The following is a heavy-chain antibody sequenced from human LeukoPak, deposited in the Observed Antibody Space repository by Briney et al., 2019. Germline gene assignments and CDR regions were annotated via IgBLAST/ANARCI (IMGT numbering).Heavy chain of an antibody. D-gene: IGHD3-22*01. V-gene: IGHV3-21*01. Sequence: GGSLRLSCAASGFTLRSYTMNWVRQAPGKGLEWVSSIGISSNKIYYADSVKGRFIISRDNAKNSLYLQMNSLRAEDTAVYYCATSMIVVPEDYWGQGTLVTVSS. J-gene: IGHJ4*02. CDR3: ATSMIVVPEDY. CDR2: IGISSNKI. CDR1: GFTLRSYT.